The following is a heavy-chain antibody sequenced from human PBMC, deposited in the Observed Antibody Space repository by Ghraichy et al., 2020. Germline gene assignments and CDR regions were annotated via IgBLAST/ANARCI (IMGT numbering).Heavy chain of an antibody. D-gene: IGHD4-17*01. J-gene: IGHJ4*02. CDR2: IYYSGST. Sequence: SETLSLTCTFSGGSISSTTYYWGWIRQPPGKGLEWIGSIYYSGSTYYNPSLRSRVTISVDTSKNQFSLKLSSVTAADTAVYYCARQSAVTRPNFDYWGQGTLVTVSS. CDR1: GGSISSTTYY. CDR3: ARQSAVTRPNFDY. V-gene: IGHV4-39*01.